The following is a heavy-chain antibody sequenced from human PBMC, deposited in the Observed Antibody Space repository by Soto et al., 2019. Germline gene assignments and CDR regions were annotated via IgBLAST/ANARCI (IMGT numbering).Heavy chain of an antibody. CDR3: AKDATLWFGEYHLYYFDY. V-gene: IGHV3-30*18. CDR2: ISYDGSNK. CDR1: GFTFSSYG. J-gene: IGHJ4*02. Sequence: QVQLVESGGGVVQPGRSLRLSCAASGFTFSSYGMHWVRQAPGKGLEWVAVISYDGSNKYYADSVKGRFTISRDNSKNTLDLQMNSLRAEDTAVYYCAKDATLWFGEYHLYYFDYWGQGTLGTVSS. D-gene: IGHD3-10*01.